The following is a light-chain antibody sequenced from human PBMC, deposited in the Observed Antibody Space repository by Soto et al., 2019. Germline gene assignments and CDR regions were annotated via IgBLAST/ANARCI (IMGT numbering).Light chain of an antibody. Sequence: VIWMTHSPSLLSASTGDRVTIXYTMSQGISSYLAWYQQKPGKAPELLIYAASTLQSGVPSRFSGSGSGTDFTLKISRVEAEDVGVYYCMQALQTPLITFGQGTRLEIK. CDR1: QGISSY. CDR3: MQALQTPLIT. V-gene: IGKV1D-8*03. CDR2: AAS. J-gene: IGKJ5*01.